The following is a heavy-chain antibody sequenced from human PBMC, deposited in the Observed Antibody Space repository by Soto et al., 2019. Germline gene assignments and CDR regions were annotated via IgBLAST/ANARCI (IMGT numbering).Heavy chain of an antibody. CDR1: GFTFSSYG. J-gene: IGHJ4*02. V-gene: IGHV3-30*18. CDR3: AKEGKQWLVQYYFDY. D-gene: IGHD6-19*01. CDR2: ISYDGSNK. Sequence: PGGSLRLSCAASGFTFSSYGMHWVRQAPGKGLEWVAVISYDGSNKYYADSVKGRFTISRDNSKNTLYLQMNSLRAEDTAVYYCAKEGKQWLVQYYFDYWGQGTLVTVSS.